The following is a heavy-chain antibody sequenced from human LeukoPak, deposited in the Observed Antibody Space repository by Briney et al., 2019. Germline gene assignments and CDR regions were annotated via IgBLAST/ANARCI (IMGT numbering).Heavy chain of an antibody. CDR2: IRFDDSDK. CDR1: GFTFSSYG. V-gene: IGHV3-30*02. CDR3: AKGGPLRFLEWFRGPFDY. D-gene: IGHD3-3*01. Sequence: GGSLRLSCAASGFTFSSYGMHWVRQAPGKGLEWVAFIRFDDSDKYYADSVKGRFTITRDNSKNTLYLQMNSLRAEDMALYYCAKGGPLRFLEWFRGPFDYWGQGTLVTVSS. J-gene: IGHJ4*02.